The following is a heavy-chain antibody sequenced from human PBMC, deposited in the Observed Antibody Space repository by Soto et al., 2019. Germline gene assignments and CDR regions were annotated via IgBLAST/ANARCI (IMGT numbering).Heavy chain of an antibody. D-gene: IGHD2-15*01. J-gene: IGHJ3*02. CDR2: MNPNSGNT. Sequence: ASVKVSCKASGYTFTSYDINWVRQATGQGLEWMGWMNPNSGNTGYAQKFQGRVTMTRNTSISTAYMELGRLRSEDTAVLYWARGWLGGSCYPVCYAFDIWGQGTMVTVSS. CDR3: ARGWLGGSCYPVCYAFDI. V-gene: IGHV1-8*01. CDR1: GYTFTSYD.